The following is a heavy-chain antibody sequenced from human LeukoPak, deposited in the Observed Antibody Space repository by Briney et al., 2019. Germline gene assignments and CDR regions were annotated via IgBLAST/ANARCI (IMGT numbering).Heavy chain of an antibody. J-gene: IGHJ3*02. CDR2: ISSSSSYT. CDR1: GFTFSDYY. V-gene: IGHV3-11*06. D-gene: IGHD6-13*01. Sequence: GGSLRLSCAASGFTFSDYYMSWIRQAPGKGLEWVSYISSSSSYTNYADSVKGRFTISRDNAKNSLYLQMNSLRAEDTAVYYCARERIADRHALDIRGQGTMVTVSS. CDR3: ARERIADRHALDI.